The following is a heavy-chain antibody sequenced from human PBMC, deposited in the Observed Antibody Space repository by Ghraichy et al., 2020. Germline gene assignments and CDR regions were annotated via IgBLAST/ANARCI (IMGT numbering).Heavy chain of an antibody. Sequence: ASVKVSCKSSGYTFIGYYMHWVRQAPGQGLEWMGRINPNSGASDYAQKFQGRVTMTTDTSISTAFMELNRLTSDDTAVYYCARAGGYSSSSPGGYWGQGTLVTVSS. V-gene: IGHV1-2*06. CDR2: INPNSGAS. D-gene: IGHD6-6*01. J-gene: IGHJ4*02. CDR3: ARAGGYSSSSPGGY. CDR1: GYTFIGYY.